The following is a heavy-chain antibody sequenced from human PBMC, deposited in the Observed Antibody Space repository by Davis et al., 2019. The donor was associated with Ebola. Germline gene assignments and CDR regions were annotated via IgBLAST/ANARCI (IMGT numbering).Heavy chain of an antibody. J-gene: IGHJ4*02. V-gene: IGHV4-4*07. CDR1: GDSVSSYY. D-gene: IGHD3-10*01. CDR3: ARDPRGGKYFDF. Sequence: SETLSLTCTVSGDSVSSYYWAWIRQPAEKGPEWIGRIYHSGSTNYNPSLKSRVTMSIDTSKNLFSLRLTSVTAADTAVYYCARDPRGGKYFDFWGQGTLVTVSS. CDR2: IYHSGST.